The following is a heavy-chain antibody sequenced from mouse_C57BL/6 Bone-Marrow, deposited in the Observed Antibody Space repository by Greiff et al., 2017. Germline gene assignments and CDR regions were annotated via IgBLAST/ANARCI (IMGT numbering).Heavy chain of an antibody. CDR2: IYPGSGST. CDR3: ARTPMVTTAYYFDY. Sequence: QVQLQQPGAELVKPGASVKMSCKASGYTFTSYWITWVKQRPGQGLEWIGDIYPGSGSTNYNEKFKSKATLTVDTSSSTAYMQLSSLTSEDSAVYYFARTPMVTTAYYFDYWGQGTTLTVSS. D-gene: IGHD2-2*01. CDR1: GYTFTSYW. V-gene: IGHV1-55*01. J-gene: IGHJ2*01.